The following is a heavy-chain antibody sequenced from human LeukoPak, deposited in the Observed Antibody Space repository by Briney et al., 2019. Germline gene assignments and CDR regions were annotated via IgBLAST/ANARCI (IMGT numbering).Heavy chain of an antibody. V-gene: IGHV4-39*07. CDR2: IYYSGST. Sequence: SETLSLTCTVSGGSISSSSYYWGWIRQPPGKGLEWIGSIYYSGSTYYNPSLKSRVTISVDTSKNQFSLKLSSATAADTAVYYCARDRNYYDSKTGQDVWGKGTTVTVSS. CDR3: ARDRNYYDSKTGQDV. CDR1: GGSISSSSYY. J-gene: IGHJ6*04. D-gene: IGHD3-22*01.